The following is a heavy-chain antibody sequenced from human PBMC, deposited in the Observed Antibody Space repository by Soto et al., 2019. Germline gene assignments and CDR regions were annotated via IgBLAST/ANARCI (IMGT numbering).Heavy chain of an antibody. V-gene: IGHV3-66*01. Sequence: EVHLVESGGGLVQPGGSLRLSCAASGFTVSSKYMSWVRQAPGKGLEWVSLIQSGGPTYYADSLKGRFTISRDTAENTVHLQMDSLRAEETAVYYCARDDVFCDGGRCYVVPLDVWGKGTPVTVSS. J-gene: IGHJ6*04. CDR2: IQSGGPT. D-gene: IGHD2-15*01. CDR3: ARDDVFCDGGRCYVVPLDV. CDR1: GFTVSSKY.